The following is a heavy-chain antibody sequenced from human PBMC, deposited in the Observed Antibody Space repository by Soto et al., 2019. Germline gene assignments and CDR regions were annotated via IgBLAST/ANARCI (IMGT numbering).Heavy chain of an antibody. CDR3: ARDRLSLGELSLLGYFDY. J-gene: IGHJ4*02. CDR2: ISYDGSNK. V-gene: IGHV3-30*04. CDR1: GLTFSGHT. Sequence: GGSLRLSCAASGLTFSGHTRHWVRQAPGKGLEWVASISYDGSNKYYADSVKGRFTISRDNSKNTLSVQMDSLRAEDTAVYYCARDRLSLGELSLLGYFDYWGQGTLVTVSS. D-gene: IGHD3-16*02.